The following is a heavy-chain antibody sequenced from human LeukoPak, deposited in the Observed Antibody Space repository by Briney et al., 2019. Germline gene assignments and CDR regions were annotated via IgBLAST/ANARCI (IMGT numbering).Heavy chain of an antibody. D-gene: IGHD5-24*01. CDR1: GFTVSSTY. CDR2: IYSGGNI. V-gene: IGHV3-53*01. Sequence: GGSLRLSCAASGFTVSSTYTSWVRQAPGKGLEWVSVIYSGGNIYYIDSVKGRFTISRDTSESTLYLQMNSLRAEDTAIYYCTRVGYIDEGIDYWGQGTLVTVSS. CDR3: TRVGYIDEGIDY. J-gene: IGHJ4*02.